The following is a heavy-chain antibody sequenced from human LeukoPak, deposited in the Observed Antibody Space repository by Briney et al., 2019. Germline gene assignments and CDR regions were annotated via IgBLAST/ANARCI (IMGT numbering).Heavy chain of an antibody. Sequence: PSETLSLTCSVSGYSISSGNYWGWIRLPPGKGLQWIGSIYHSGSTYYNPSLKSRVTISVDTSKNQFSLKLSSVTAADTAVYYCARDRLQLQSWGQGTLVTVSS. D-gene: IGHD1-1*01. V-gene: IGHV4-38-2*02. J-gene: IGHJ5*02. CDR2: IYHSGST. CDR3: ARDRLQLQS. CDR1: GYSISSGNY.